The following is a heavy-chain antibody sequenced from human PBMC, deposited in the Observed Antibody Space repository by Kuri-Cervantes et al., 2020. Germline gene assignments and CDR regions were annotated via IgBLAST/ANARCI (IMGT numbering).Heavy chain of an antibody. CDR1: GYTFTSYA. Sequence: ASVKVSCKASGYTFTSYAMHWVRQAPGQRLEWMGWSNAGNGNTKYSQEFQGRVTITRDTSASTAYMELRSLRSDDTAVYYCARDFRAVAGTYSEDWGQGTLVTVSS. V-gene: IGHV1-3*02. J-gene: IGHJ4*02. D-gene: IGHD6-19*01. CDR3: ARDFRAVAGTYSED. CDR2: SNAGNGNT.